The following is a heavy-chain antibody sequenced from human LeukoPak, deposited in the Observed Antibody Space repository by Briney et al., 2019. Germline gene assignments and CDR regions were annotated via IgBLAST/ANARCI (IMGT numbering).Heavy chain of an antibody. J-gene: IGHJ6*03. D-gene: IGHD3-22*01. V-gene: IGHV1-46*01. Sequence: ASVKVSCKASGYIFITYYIHWVRQAPGQGLEWMGIINPDGGRTSYAQKFQGRVTMTRDTSTSTVYMELSSLRSEDTAVYYCARDPYYDKSGSGDYYYYMDVWGEGTTVAASS. CDR2: INPDGGRT. CDR1: GYIFITYY. CDR3: ARDPYYDKSGSGDYYYYMDV.